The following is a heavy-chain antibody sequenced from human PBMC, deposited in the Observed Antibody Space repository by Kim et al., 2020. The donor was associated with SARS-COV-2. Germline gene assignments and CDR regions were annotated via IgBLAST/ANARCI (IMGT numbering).Heavy chain of an antibody. CDR1: GFTFSSYS. V-gene: IGHV3-48*04. J-gene: IGHJ4*02. D-gene: IGHD1-1*01. CDR3: SRGGYNWNDVRIFDY. CDR2: ISSSSSTI. Sequence: GGSLRLSCAASGFTFSSYSMNWVRQAPGKGLEWVSYISSSSSTIYYADSVKGRFTISRDNAKNSLYLQMNSLRAEDTAVYYCSRGGYNWNDVRIFDYWGQGTLVTVSS.